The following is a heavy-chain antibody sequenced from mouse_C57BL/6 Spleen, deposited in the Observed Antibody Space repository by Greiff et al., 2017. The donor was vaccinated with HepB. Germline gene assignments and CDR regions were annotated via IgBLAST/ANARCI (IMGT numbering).Heavy chain of an antibody. J-gene: IGHJ1*03. V-gene: IGHV2-9-1*01. D-gene: IGHD1-1*01. Sequence: VKLMESGPGLVAPSQILSITCTVSGFSLTSYAISWVRQPPGKGLEWLGVIWTGGGTNYNSALKSRLSISKDNSKSQVFLKMNSLQTDDTARYYCARNLYYGPYWYFDVWGTGTTVTVSS. CDR1: GFSLTSYA. CDR3: ARNLYYGPYWYFDV. CDR2: IWTGGGT.